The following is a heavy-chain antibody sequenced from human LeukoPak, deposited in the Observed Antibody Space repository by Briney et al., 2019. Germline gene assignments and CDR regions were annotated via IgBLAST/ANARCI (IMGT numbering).Heavy chain of an antibody. CDR2: LRFDGSNK. Sequence: GGSLRLSCAASGFTFSSYGMHWVRQAPGEGLEWVAFLRFDGSNKDSADSVKGRFTISRDNSKNTLYLQMNSLRAEDTAVYYCARVDWSGIAAADLRYWGQETLVTVSS. J-gene: IGHJ4*02. CDR1: GFTFSSYG. CDR3: ARVDWSGIAAADLRY. D-gene: IGHD6-13*01. V-gene: IGHV3-30*02.